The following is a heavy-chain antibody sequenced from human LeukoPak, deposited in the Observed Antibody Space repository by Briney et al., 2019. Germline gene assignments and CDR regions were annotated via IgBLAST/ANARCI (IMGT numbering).Heavy chain of an antibody. CDR1: GFTFSSYS. J-gene: IGHJ4*02. V-gene: IGHV3-21*01. CDR3: ARDLNWMITFGGVIVPVGYFDY. CDR2: ISSSSYL. Sequence: GGSLRLSCAASGFTFSSYSMNWVRQAPGKGLEWVSSISSSSYLYYADSVKGRFTISRDNAKNSLYLQMNSLRAEDTAVYYCARDLNWMITFGGVIVPVGYFDYWGQGTLVTVSS. D-gene: IGHD3-16*02.